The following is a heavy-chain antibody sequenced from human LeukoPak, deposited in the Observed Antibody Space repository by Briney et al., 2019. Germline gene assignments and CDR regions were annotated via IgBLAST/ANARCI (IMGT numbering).Heavy chain of an antibody. Sequence: SETLSLTCTVSGGSISSGGYYWSWIRQHPGKGLEWTGYIYYSGSTYYNPSLKSRVTISVDTSKNQFSLKLSSVTAADAAVYYCARDGIVVPAAISDYYYYGMDVWGQGTTVTVS. CDR2: IYYSGST. CDR3: ARDGIVVPAAISDYYYYGMDV. CDR1: GGSISSGGYY. D-gene: IGHD2-2*02. V-gene: IGHV4-31*03. J-gene: IGHJ6*02.